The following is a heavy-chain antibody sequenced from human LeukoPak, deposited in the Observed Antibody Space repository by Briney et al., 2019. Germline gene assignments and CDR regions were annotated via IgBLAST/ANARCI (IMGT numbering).Heavy chain of an antibody. Sequence: ASVKVSCKASGYTFTGYYMHWVRQAPGQRLEWMGRINPNSGGTNYAQKFQGRVTMTRDTSISTAYMELSRLRSDDTAVYYCASPLHCSGGSCYSDYWGQGTLVTVSS. CDR2: INPNSGGT. D-gene: IGHD2-15*01. CDR3: ASPLHCSGGSCYSDY. V-gene: IGHV1-2*06. CDR1: GYTFTGYY. J-gene: IGHJ4*02.